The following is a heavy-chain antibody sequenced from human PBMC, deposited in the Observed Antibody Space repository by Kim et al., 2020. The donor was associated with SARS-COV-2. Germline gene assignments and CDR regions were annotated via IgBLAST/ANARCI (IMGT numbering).Heavy chain of an antibody. V-gene: IGHV4-30-2*04. Sequence: PSLKSRATLSVDTSKNQFSLKLSSVTAADTAVYYCARGLGYDSSGYYLDYWGQGTLVTVSS. D-gene: IGHD3-22*01. CDR3: ARGLGYDSSGYYLDY. J-gene: IGHJ4*02.